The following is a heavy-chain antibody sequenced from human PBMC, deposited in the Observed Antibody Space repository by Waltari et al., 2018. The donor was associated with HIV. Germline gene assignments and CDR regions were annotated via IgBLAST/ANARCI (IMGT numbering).Heavy chain of an antibody. V-gene: IGHV4-61*02. CDR2: IYTSGST. J-gene: IGHJ6*02. CDR1: GGSISSGSYY. CDR3: ARVFWRNGMDV. Sequence: QVQLQESGPGLVKPSQTLSLTCTVSGGSISSGSYYWSWIRQPAGKGLEWIGRIYTSGSTNYNPSLRSRVTISVDTSKNQFSLKLSSVTAADTAVHYCARVFWRNGMDVWGQGTTVTVSS. D-gene: IGHD3-3*01.